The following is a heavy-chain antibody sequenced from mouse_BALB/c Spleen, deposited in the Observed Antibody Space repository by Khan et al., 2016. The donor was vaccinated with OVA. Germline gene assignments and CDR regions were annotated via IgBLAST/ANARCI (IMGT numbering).Heavy chain of an antibody. CDR3: ARENYYGRTCCAMDY. Sequence: DLVKPGASVKLSCKASGYTFTSYWINWIKQRPGQGLEWMGRIGPGSGSSYYNEVFKGKATLTVDTSSSTAYIQLSSLSSEDSAVYFCARENYYGRTCCAMDYWGQGTSVTVSS. V-gene: IGHV1S41*01. J-gene: IGHJ4*01. CDR2: IGPGSGSS. CDR1: GYTFTSYW. D-gene: IGHD1-1*01.